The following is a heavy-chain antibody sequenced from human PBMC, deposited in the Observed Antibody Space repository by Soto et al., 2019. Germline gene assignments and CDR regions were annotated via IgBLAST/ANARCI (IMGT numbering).Heavy chain of an antibody. CDR2: ISYSGAT. CDR1: GSSLSGYH. J-gene: IGHJ4*02. V-gene: IGHV4-59*08. D-gene: IGHD3-9*01. CDR3: ARAFAIDWYTYYVDY. Sequence: SETPSLTCTASGSSLSGYHWSWIRQFPGKGLECLGYISYSGATNYNPSLKSRVTMSIDTSKNQFSLQLNSVTAADTAVYYWARAFAIDWYTYYVDYWGQGPLVTVS.